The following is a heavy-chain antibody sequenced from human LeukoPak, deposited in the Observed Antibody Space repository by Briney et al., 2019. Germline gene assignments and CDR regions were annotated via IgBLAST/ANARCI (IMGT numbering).Heavy chain of an antibody. V-gene: IGHV3-21*01. J-gene: IGHJ4*02. Sequence: AGGSLRLSCAASAFTFSSYSMEWVRQAPGKGLEWVSSISTSSTYIYYADSVKGRFTISRDNAKNSLYLQVNSLRAEDTAVCYCARDPHFIIVTTFFDYWGQGTLVTVSS. D-gene: IGHD1-20*01. CDR3: ARDPHFIIVTTFFDY. CDR1: AFTFSSYS. CDR2: ISTSSTYI.